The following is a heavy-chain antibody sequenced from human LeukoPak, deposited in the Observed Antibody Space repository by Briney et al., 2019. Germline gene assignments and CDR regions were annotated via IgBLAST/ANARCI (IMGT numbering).Heavy chain of an antibody. J-gene: IGHJ4*02. CDR2: ITGSSTQI. CDR3: ARLDRYSSTWFIDY. CDR1: GFTFSSYA. D-gene: IGHD6-13*01. V-gene: IGHV3-21*01. Sequence: GGSLRLSCAASGFTFSSYAMNWVRQAPGKGLEWVSSITGSSTQIFNADSMRGRFTISRDNAKNSLYLQMSSLRVEDTAVYYCARLDRYSSTWFIDYWGQGTLVTVS.